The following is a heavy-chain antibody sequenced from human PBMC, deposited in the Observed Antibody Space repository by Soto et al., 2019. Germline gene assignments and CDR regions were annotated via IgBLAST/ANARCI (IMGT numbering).Heavy chain of an antibody. V-gene: IGHV3-23*01. CDR2: ISGSGFKK. Sequence: SCKASGGTLSRYAISWVRQAPGKGLEWISSISGSGFKKYYADSVKGRFTISRDNSKSTVYLELNNLSAEDTAVYHCAKNQGVELVPLATVDWFDPWGQGSVVTVSS. J-gene: IGHJ5*02. D-gene: IGHD1-26*01. CDR3: AKNQGVELVPLATVDWFDP. CDR1: GGTLSRYA.